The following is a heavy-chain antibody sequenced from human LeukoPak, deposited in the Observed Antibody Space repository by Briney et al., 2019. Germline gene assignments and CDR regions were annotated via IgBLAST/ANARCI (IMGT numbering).Heavy chain of an antibody. CDR1: GFTHDDYP. J-gene: IGHJ4*02. V-gene: IGHV3-43*01. Sequence: GGSLRLSCAASGFTHDDYPMHWVRQAPGGGLKWVCLISWDGGSTYYADSVKGRLTISRDNHKNSLYLQMNSLRTEDTALYYCAKGGRSYYFDYWGQGTLVTVPS. CDR2: ISWDGGST. CDR3: AKGGRSYYFDY. D-gene: IGHD3-10*01.